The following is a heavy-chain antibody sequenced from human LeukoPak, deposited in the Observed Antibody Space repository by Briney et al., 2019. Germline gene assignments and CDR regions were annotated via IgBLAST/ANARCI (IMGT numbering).Heavy chain of an antibody. J-gene: IGHJ4*02. Sequence: GGSLRLSCAASGFTVSSNYMSWVRQAPGKGLEWVSVIYGGGSTYYAASVKGRFTISRDNSKNTLYLQMNSLRSDDTAVYYCASGYSVDYGDYWGQGTLVTVSS. CDR2: IYGGGST. CDR1: GFTVSSNY. CDR3: ASGYSVDYGDY. D-gene: IGHD6-13*01. V-gene: IGHV3-53*05.